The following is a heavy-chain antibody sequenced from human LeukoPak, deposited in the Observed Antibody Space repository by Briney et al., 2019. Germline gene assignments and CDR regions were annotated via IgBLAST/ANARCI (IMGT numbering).Heavy chain of an antibody. CDR2: INPNSGGT. D-gene: IGHD1-20*01. Sequence: ASVKVSCKASGYSFTGYYMHWVRQAPGQGLEWMGWINPNSGGTNYAQKFQGRVTMTRDTSISTAYMELSRLRSDDTAVYYCATKSLSGTTFGVDPWGQGTLVTVSS. J-gene: IGHJ5*02. CDR3: ATKSLSGTTFGVDP. CDR1: GYSFTGYY. V-gene: IGHV1-2*02.